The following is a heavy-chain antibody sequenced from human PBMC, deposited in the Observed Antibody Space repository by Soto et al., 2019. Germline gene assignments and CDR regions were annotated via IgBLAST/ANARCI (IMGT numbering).Heavy chain of an antibody. D-gene: IGHD1-26*01. CDR2: ISSGTTYT. J-gene: IGHJ4*02. CDR1: GFTFSDYY. V-gene: IGHV3-11*05. CDR3: ARASRAVDY. Sequence: QVQLVESGGGLVKPGGSLRLSCTASGFTFSDYYMSWIRQAPGRGLEWVSYISSGTTYTNYADSVKGRFTIFRDNAKKSLYLQMKSLRVEDTAVYYCARASRAVDYWGQGTLVTVSS.